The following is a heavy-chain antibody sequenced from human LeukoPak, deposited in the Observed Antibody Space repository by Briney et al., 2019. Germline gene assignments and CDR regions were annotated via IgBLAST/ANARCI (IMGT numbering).Heavy chain of an antibody. V-gene: IGHV3-30*02. Sequence: GGSLRLSCAASGFTFSSYGMHWVRQAPGKGLEWVAFIRYDGSNEYYADSVKGRFTISRDNSKNTLYLQMNSLRAEDTAVYYCAKDRGYYDFWSGWDWGQGTLVTVSS. CDR1: GFTFSSYG. J-gene: IGHJ4*02. D-gene: IGHD3-3*01. CDR3: AKDRGYYDFWSGWD. CDR2: IRYDGSNE.